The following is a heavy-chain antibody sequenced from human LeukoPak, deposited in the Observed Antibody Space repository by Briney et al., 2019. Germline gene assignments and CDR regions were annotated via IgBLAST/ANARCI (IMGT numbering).Heavy chain of an antibody. CDR2: ISAKNGNT. Sequence: ASVKVSCKASGYTFTNYGTSWVRQAPGQGLEWMGWISAKNGNTNYAQKFQDRVTMTTDTSTSTAYMELRSLRSDDTAVYYCARRAGAYSHPYDYWGQGTLVTVSS. D-gene: IGHD4/OR15-4a*01. CDR3: ARRAGAYSHPYDY. V-gene: IGHV1-18*01. CDR1: GYTFTNYG. J-gene: IGHJ4*02.